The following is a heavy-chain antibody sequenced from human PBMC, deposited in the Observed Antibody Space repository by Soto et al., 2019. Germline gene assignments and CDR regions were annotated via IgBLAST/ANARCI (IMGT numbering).Heavy chain of an antibody. Sequence: SETLSLTCTVSGGSVSSGSYQWSWIRQSPGKGLEWIGYIYGTGTTNYSPSLTNRVTISVDMSKNQFSLRLSSVTAADTAVYYCAGFSSGTYLFDFWGQGTPVTVSS. D-gene: IGHD1-26*01. CDR1: GGSVSSGSYQ. CDR2: IYGTGTT. V-gene: IGHV4-61*01. CDR3: AGFSSGTYLFDF. J-gene: IGHJ4*02.